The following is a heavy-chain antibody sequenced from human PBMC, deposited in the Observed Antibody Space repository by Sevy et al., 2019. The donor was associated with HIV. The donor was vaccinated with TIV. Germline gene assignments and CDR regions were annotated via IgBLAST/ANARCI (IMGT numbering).Heavy chain of an antibody. J-gene: IGHJ6*02. CDR3: ARDSNSGYYYYYAMDV. CDR1: GFIFSNYA. Sequence: GGSLRLSCAASGFIFSNYAMHWVRQAPGKGLEWVAVISYDGINKYYADSVKGRFTISRDNSKNTLYVQMNGLRAEDTAGYYCARDSNSGYYYYYAMDVWGQGTTVTVSS. D-gene: IGHD1-26*01. CDR2: ISYDGINK. V-gene: IGHV3-30-3*01.